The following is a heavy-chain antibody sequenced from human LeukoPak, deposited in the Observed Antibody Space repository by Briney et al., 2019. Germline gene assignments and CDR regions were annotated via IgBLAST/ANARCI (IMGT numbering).Heavy chain of an antibody. V-gene: IGHV3-73*01. CDR3: TRLSPEPYRGGDCSIDY. Sequence: GGSLRLSCTASGFTFSGSAMHWVRQASGKGLEWVGRIRSKVNNYATEYAVSVKGRFTISRDDSKNTAYLQMNSLKTEDTAVYYCTRLSPEPYRGGDCSIDYWGQGTLVTVSS. J-gene: IGHJ4*02. D-gene: IGHD2-21*02. CDR1: GFTFSGSA. CDR2: IRSKVNNYAT.